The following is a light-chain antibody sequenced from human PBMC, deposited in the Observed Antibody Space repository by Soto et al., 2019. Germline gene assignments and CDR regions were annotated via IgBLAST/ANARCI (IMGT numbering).Light chain of an antibody. Sequence: QSVLTQPPSASGSPGQSVAISCTGTSSDVGGYNYVSWYQQHPGKAPKLMIYEVNKRPSGVPDRFSGSKSGNTASLTVSGLQAEDEADYYCSSYEGSTNLFGTGTKVTV. J-gene: IGLJ1*01. V-gene: IGLV2-8*01. CDR2: EVN. CDR3: SSYEGSTNL. CDR1: SSDVGGYNY.